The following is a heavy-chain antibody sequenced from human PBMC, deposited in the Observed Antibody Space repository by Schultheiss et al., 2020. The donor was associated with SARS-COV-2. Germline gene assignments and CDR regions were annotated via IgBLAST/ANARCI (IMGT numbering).Heavy chain of an antibody. CDR2: VHYYGST. D-gene: IGHD6-19*01. CDR1: GGSFSGYY. CDR3: ARQGYSTGSFHFDF. V-gene: IGHV4-34*10. J-gene: IGHJ4*02. Sequence: SETLSLTCAVYGGSFSGYYWSWIRQPPGKGLEWIGHVHYYGSTDYNPSLKSRVTMSLDASKHQFSLHLNPVTAADTAVYYCARQGYSTGSFHFDFWGQGTLVTVSS.